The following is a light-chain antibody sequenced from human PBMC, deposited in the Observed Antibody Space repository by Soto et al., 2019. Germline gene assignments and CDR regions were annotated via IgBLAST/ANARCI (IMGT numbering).Light chain of an antibody. V-gene: IGKV1-39*01. CDR3: QQSYSTRPVT. J-gene: IGKJ3*01. Sequence: DIQMTQSPSSLSASVGDRVTVTCRASQSISKYFNWYQQKPGQAPQLLIYGASNLQSGVPSRFSGSGSGTDFTLTISSLQPEDFAAYYCQQSYSTRPVTFGPGTKVDIK. CDR1: QSISKY. CDR2: GAS.